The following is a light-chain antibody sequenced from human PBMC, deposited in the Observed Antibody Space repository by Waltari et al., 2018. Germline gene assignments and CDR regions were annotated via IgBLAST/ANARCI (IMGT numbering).Light chain of an antibody. CDR3: CIYVSSSTPLYY. J-gene: IGLJ1*01. Sequence: QSALTQPASVSGSPGPSIPISCPGTSSDVGRSNYFLWFQQHPGKAPKLIIYDVISRPSGVSNRFSGSKSGNTASLTISGLQAEDEADYYCCIYVSSSTPLYYFGTGTRVLVL. CDR2: DVI. CDR1: SSDVGRSNY. V-gene: IGLV2-14*03.